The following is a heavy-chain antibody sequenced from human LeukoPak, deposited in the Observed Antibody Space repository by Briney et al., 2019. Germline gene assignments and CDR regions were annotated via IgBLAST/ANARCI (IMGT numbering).Heavy chain of an antibody. D-gene: IGHD5-18*01. CDR1: GGSISSYY. CDR2: IYYSGST. V-gene: IGHV4-59*01. CDR3: ARAGSYGLGY. Sequence: SETLSLTCTVSGGSISSYYWSWIRQPPGKGLEWIEYIYYSGSTNYNPSLKSRVTISVDTSKNQFSLKLSSVTAADTAVYYCARAGSYGLGYWGQGTLVTVSS. J-gene: IGHJ4*02.